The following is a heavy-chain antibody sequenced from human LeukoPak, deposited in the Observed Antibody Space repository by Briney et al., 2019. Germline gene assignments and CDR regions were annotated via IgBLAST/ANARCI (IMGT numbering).Heavy chain of an antibody. Sequence: GGSLRLSCAASGFTFSSYSMNWVRQAPGKGLEWVSSISSSSSIYTNYADSVKGRFTISRDNAKNSLYLQMNSLRAEDTAVYYCARLRGYSYGLDYWGQGTLVTVSS. V-gene: IGHV3-21*04. CDR3: ARLRGYSYGLDY. CDR1: GFTFSSYS. D-gene: IGHD5-18*01. J-gene: IGHJ4*02. CDR2: ISSSSSIYT.